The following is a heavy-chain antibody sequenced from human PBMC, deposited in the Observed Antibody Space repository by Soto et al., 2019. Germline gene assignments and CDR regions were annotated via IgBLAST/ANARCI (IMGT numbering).Heavy chain of an antibody. D-gene: IGHD3-10*02. CDR2: IFYSGST. CDR3: ASMIGDPVLSFDS. J-gene: IGHJ5*01. V-gene: IGHV4-59*01. CDR1: GGSISSYY. Sequence: QVQLQESGPGLVKPSETLSLTCTVSGGSISSYYWSWIRQPPGKGLEWIGFIFYSGSTSYNPSLNSRVTISIDTSEYQCSLKLNSVTAEDTAVYYCASMIGDPVLSFDSWGQGTLVAVSS.